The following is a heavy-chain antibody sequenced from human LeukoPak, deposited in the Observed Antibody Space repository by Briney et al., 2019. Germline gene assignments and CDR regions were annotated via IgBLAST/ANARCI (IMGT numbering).Heavy chain of an antibody. Sequence: GGSLRLSCAASGFTFSNYWMSWVRQAPGKGLEWVATMKQDGSEKYYVDSVKGRFTKSRDSARNSRYLQRNRLRAEDTAVYYCARKAYAMDVWGKGTTVTVSS. CDR2: MKQDGSEK. V-gene: IGHV3-7*03. CDR3: ARKAYAMDV. CDR1: GFTFSNYW. J-gene: IGHJ6*04.